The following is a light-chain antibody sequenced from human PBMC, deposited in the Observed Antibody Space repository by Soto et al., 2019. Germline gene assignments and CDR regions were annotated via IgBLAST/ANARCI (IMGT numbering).Light chain of an antibody. J-gene: IGKJ1*01. CDR1: QAVRSDF. CDR2: GAS. V-gene: IGKV3-20*01. CDR3: QQGGGSLWT. Sequence: EIVLTQSPGTLSMSPGERATLSCRASQAVRSDFLAWYQHKPGQAPRLVIYGASTRATGIPDRFSGSGSGTDVTLTISWLEPEDFVVYYGQQGGGSLWTFGQGTKVEFQ.